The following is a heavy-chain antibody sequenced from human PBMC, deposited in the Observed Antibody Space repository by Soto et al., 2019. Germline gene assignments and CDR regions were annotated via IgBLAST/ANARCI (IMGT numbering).Heavy chain of an antibody. CDR2: ITGSGGST. CDR3: AKDRCGDYGGIDY. J-gene: IGHJ4*02. V-gene: IGHV3-23*01. Sequence: GGSLRLSCAASGFTFSTYAMIWVRQAPGKGLEWVSVITGSGGSTYYADTVKGRFTISRDTSKNTLFLQMNSLRAEDTAVYYRAKDRCGDYGGIDYWGQGTMVTVSS. CDR1: GFTFSTYA. D-gene: IGHD4-17*01.